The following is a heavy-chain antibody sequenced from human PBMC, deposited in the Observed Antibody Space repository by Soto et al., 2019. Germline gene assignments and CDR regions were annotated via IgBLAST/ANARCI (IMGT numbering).Heavy chain of an antibody. J-gene: IGHJ4*02. D-gene: IGHD4-17*01. Sequence: QVQLQESGPGLVKPSQTLSLTCTVSGGSISSGGSYWTWIRQHPVKGREWIGYIYYSGSTYYNPSIKSRGTISVYTAKNQFSLNLRSVTAADTDVYSCARDRSGYGDSLWGQGTLVTVSA. CDR1: GGSISSGGSY. CDR3: ARDRSGYGDSL. V-gene: IGHV4-31*03. CDR2: IYYSGST.